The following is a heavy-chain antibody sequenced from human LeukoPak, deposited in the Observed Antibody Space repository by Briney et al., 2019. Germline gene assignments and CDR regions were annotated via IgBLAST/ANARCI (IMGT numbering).Heavy chain of an antibody. CDR3: ARDRVGVAGYYYYGMDV. CDR1: GGSISSGGYY. Sequence: SQTLSLTCTVSGGSISSGGYYWSWIRQHPGKGLEWIGYFYYSGSTYYNPSLKSRVTISVDTSKNQFSLKLSSVTAADTAVYYCARDRVGVAGYYYYGMDVRGQGTTVTVSS. J-gene: IGHJ6*02. CDR2: FYYSGST. V-gene: IGHV4-31*03. D-gene: IGHD6-19*01.